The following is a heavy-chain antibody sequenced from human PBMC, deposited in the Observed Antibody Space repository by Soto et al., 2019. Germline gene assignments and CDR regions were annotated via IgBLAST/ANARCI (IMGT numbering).Heavy chain of an antibody. Sequence: QVQLQQWGAGLLKPSETLSLTCAVYGGSLSGYYWSWIRQPPGKALEWIGEINYSGNTNYNPSLKGRVTISVDTSKYQLFLNLSSVTAADTAMYYCARHHVRGRTIAGAAEFWGQGTLVTVSS. CDR3: ARHHVRGRTIAGAAEF. V-gene: IGHV4-34*01. CDR1: GGSLSGYY. J-gene: IGHJ4*02. D-gene: IGHD1-26*01. CDR2: INYSGNT.